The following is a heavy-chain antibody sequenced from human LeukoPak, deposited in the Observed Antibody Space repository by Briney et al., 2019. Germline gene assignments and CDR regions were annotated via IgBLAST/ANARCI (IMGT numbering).Heavy chain of an antibody. CDR2: IKEDGSAK. V-gene: IGHV3-7*01. CDR1: GFIFRNSW. J-gene: IGHJ4*02. CDR3: ARDRAYSSFDY. Sequence: GGSLRLSCAASGFIFRNSWMSWVRQAPGKGLEWVANIKEDGSAKNYVDSVKGRFTISRDNAKNSLYLQMNSLRAEDTAVHYCARDRAYSSFDYWGQGTPVTVSS. D-gene: IGHD6-13*01.